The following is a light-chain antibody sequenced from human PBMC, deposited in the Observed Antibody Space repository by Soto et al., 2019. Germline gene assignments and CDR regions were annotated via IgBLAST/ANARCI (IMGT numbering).Light chain of an antibody. CDR2: GVS. V-gene: IGKV3-20*01. CDR3: QQYGDSPWT. Sequence: IVLTQSPGSLSLSPGERATRSCRASQSIGSFYLAWYQQKSGQAPRLLIFGVSSRATGIPDRFSGSGSGTDFTLTISRLEPEDFAVYYCQQYGDSPWTFGQGTKVDIK. CDR1: QSIGSFY. J-gene: IGKJ1*01.